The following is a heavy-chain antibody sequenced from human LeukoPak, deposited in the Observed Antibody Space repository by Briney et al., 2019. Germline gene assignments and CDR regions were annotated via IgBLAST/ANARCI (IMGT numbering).Heavy chain of an antibody. D-gene: IGHD2-15*01. V-gene: IGHV3-48*04. CDR3: AREWTQHGGGGFYGMDV. CDR2: ISGGSGGI. Sequence: PGGSLRLSCAASGFTFSAYNMYWVRQAPGKGLEWVSYISGGSGGIYYADPAKGRFTISRDNAKNSLYLQMNSLRAEDTAVYYCAREWTQHGGGGFYGMDVWGQGTTVTVSS. CDR1: GFTFSAYN. J-gene: IGHJ6*02.